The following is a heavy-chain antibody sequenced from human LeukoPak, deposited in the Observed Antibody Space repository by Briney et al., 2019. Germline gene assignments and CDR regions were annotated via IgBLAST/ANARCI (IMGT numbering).Heavy chain of an antibody. CDR2: TYYRSTWYN. Sequence: SQTLSLTCAISGDSVSSNSVTWNWIRQSPSRGLEWLGRTYYRSTWYNDYAVSVRGRITVNPDTSKNQFSLHLNSVTPEDTAVYYCARRLTQYDCFDPWGQEILVTVSS. CDR3: ARRLTQYDCFDP. J-gene: IGHJ5*02. D-gene: IGHD2-2*01. V-gene: IGHV6-1*01. CDR1: GDSVSSNSVT.